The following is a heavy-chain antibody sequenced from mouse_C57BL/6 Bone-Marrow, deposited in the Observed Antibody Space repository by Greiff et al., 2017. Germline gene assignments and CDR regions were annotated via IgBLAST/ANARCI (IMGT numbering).Heavy chain of an antibody. CDR2: INPNNGGT. V-gene: IGHV1-26*01. Sequence: EVQLQQSGPELVKPGASVKISCKASGYTFTDYYMNWVKQSHGKSLEWIGDINPNNGGTSYNQKFKGKATLTVDKSSSTAYMELRGLTSEDSAVYYCARWGPWYFDVWGTGTTVTVSS. CDR3: ARWGPWYFDV. J-gene: IGHJ1*03. CDR1: GYTFTDYY.